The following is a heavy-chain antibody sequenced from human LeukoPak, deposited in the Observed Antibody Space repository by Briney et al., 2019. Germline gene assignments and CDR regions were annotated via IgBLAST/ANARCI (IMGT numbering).Heavy chain of an antibody. Sequence: GASVKVSCKASGGTFSRYTISWVRQAPGQGLEWMGRIIPILGIANYAQKFQGRVTITADKSTSTAYMELSSLRSEDTAVYYCARFGDERLAFDYWGQGTLVTVSS. CDR3: ARFGDERLAFDY. CDR1: GGTFSRYT. D-gene: IGHD3-16*01. CDR2: IIPILGIA. J-gene: IGHJ4*02. V-gene: IGHV1-69*02.